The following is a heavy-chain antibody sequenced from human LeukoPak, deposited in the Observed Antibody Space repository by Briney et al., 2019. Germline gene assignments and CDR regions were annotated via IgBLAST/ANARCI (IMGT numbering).Heavy chain of an antibody. J-gene: IGHJ6*03. CDR3: ARGLNSYYYDSSGPQIFYYYYMDV. CDR1: GFTFGAYW. Sequence: PGGSLRLSCAASGFTFGAYWMTWVRQAPGKGLEWVANIKQDGLEKYYVDSVKGRSTISRDNAKNSLYLQMNSLRLEDTAVYYCARGLNSYYYDSSGPQIFYYYYMDVWGKGTTVTVSS. V-gene: IGHV3-7*01. D-gene: IGHD3-22*01. CDR2: IKQDGLEK.